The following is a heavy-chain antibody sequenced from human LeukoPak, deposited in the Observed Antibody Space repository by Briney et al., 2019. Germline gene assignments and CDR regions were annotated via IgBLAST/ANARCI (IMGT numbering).Heavy chain of an antibody. Sequence: PSETLSLTCTVSGGSISSSSYYWGWIRQPPGKGLEWIGSIYYSGSTYYNPSLKSRVTISVDTSKNQFSLKLSSVTAADTAVYYCARHYYDRTQGDYWGQGTLVTVSP. V-gene: IGHV4-39*01. CDR1: GGSISSSSYY. D-gene: IGHD3-22*01. CDR3: ARHYYDRTQGDY. J-gene: IGHJ4*02. CDR2: IYYSGST.